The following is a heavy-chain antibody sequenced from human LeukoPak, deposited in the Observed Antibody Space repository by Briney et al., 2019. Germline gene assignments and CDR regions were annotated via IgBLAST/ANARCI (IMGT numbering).Heavy chain of an antibody. Sequence: PGGSLRLSCAASGFSFSDYYMSWIRQAPGKGLEWVSYISSSGSTMYYADSVKGRFTISRDNAKNSLYLQMNSLRAEDTAVYYCARGLPVSSWYPNWFDPWGQGTLVTVSS. CDR3: ARGLPVSSWYPNWFDP. V-gene: IGHV3-11*04. CDR1: GFSFSDYY. CDR2: ISSSGSTM. D-gene: IGHD6-13*01. J-gene: IGHJ5*02.